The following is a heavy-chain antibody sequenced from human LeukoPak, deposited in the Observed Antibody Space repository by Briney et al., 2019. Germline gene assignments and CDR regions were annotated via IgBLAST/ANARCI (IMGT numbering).Heavy chain of an antibody. CDR3: ARREPKVTTPYQDYFDY. D-gene: IGHD4-17*01. CDR1: GFTFTNYA. CDR2: ITNSGSRT. J-gene: IGHJ4*02. Sequence: GGSLRLSCAASGFTFTNYAMRWVRQAPGKGLEWVSAITNSGSRTYYADSVRGRFPIYRDNYKHTLYLQINSLRAEDTAVYYWARREPKVTTPYQDYFDYWGQGTLVTVSS. V-gene: IGHV3-23*01.